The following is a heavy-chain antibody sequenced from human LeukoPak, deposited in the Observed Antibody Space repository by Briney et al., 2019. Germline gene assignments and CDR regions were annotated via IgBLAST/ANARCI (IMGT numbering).Heavy chain of an antibody. CDR3: ARALGSGSYPHYYYYYYMDV. J-gene: IGHJ6*03. Sequence: SETLSLTCTVSGGSISSYYWSWIRQPAGKGLEWIGRIYTSGSTNYNPSLKSRVTMSVDTSKNQFSLKLSSVTAADTAVYYCARALGSGSYPHYYYYYYMDVWGKGTTVTVSS. CDR1: GGSISSYY. D-gene: IGHD1-26*01. CDR2: IYTSGST. V-gene: IGHV4-4*07.